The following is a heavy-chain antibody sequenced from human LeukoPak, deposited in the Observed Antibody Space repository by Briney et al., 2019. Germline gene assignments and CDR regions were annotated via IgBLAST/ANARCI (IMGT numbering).Heavy chain of an antibody. CDR2: IYTSGST. D-gene: IGHD2-2*02. CDR3: AREWYCSSTSCYTRSHHLDY. CDR1: GGSISSYY. V-gene: IGHV4-4*07. J-gene: IGHJ4*02. Sequence: PSETLSLTCTVSGGSISSYYWSWIRQPAGKGLEWIGRIYTSGSTNYNPSLKSRVTISVDTSKNQFSLKLSSVTAADTAVYYCAREWYCSSTSCYTRSHHLDYWGQGTLVTVSS.